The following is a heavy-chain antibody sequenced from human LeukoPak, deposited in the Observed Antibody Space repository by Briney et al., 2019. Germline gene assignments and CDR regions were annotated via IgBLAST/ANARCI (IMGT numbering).Heavy chain of an antibody. Sequence: ASVKVSCKASGYTFTSYGISWVRQAPGQGLEWMGWISAYNGSTNYAQKLQGRVTMTTDTSTSTAYMELRSLRSDDTAVYYCARDPSPAPYYDFWSGYYSFDYWGQGTLVTVSS. J-gene: IGHJ4*02. V-gene: IGHV1-18*01. D-gene: IGHD3-3*01. CDR2: ISAYNGST. CDR1: GYTFTSYG. CDR3: ARDPSPAPYYDFWSGYYSFDY.